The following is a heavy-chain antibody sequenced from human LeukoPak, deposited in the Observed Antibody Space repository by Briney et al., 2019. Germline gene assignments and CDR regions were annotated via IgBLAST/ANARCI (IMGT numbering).Heavy chain of an antibody. Sequence: GASLQISCKGSGYSFTSYWIGWVRQMPGKGLEWMGIIYPGDSDTRYSPSFQGQVTISADKSISTAYLQWGSLKASDTAMYYCARESSDTAMEFDYWGQGTLVTVSS. CDR1: GYSFTSYW. D-gene: IGHD5-18*01. J-gene: IGHJ4*02. CDR2: IYPGDSDT. V-gene: IGHV5-51*01. CDR3: ARESSDTAMEFDY.